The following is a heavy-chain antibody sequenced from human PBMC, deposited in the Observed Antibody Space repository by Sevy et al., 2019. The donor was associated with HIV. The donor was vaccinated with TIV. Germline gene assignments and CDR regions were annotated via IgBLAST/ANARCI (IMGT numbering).Heavy chain of an antibody. CDR2: INPNSGGT. Sequence: ASVKVSCKASGYTFTGYYMHWVRQAPGQGLEWMGWINPNSGGTNYAQKFQGRVTMTRDTSISTAYMELSRLRSDDTAVYYCARGGYCSSTSRRYYYYYGMDVWGQGTTVTVSS. J-gene: IGHJ6*02. V-gene: IGHV1-2*02. CDR1: GYTFTGYY. CDR3: ARGGYCSSTSRRYYYYYGMDV. D-gene: IGHD2-2*01.